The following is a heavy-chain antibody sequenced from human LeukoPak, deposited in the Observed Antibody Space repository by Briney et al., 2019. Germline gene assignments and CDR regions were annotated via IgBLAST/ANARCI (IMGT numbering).Heavy chain of an antibody. D-gene: IGHD6-13*01. Sequence: PSETLSLTCTVSGGSISNSNSFWAWIRQPPGRGLEWIGTIYYSGITHYSPSLKSRVTISVDTSKNQFSLKLSSVTAADTAVYYCARLSIAAAGPDFDYWGQGTLVTVSS. CDR3: ARLSIAAAGPDFDY. CDR1: GGSISNSNSF. V-gene: IGHV4-39*01. J-gene: IGHJ4*02. CDR2: IYYSGIT.